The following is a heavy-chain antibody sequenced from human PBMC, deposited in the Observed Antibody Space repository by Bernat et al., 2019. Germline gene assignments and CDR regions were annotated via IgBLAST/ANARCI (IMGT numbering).Heavy chain of an antibody. CDR2: ISYDGSNK. V-gene: IGHV3-30-3*01. D-gene: IGHD5-18*01. CDR1: GFTFRSYA. CDR3: ARDSIARMDPGHDTDRGYFDY. Sequence: QVQLVESGGGVVQPERSLRLSCAASGFTFRSYAMHWVRQAPGKGLEWVAVISYDGSNKYYADSVKGRFTISRDNSKNTLYLQMNSLRAEDTAVYYCARDSIARMDPGHDTDRGYFDYWGQGTLVTVSS. J-gene: IGHJ4*02.